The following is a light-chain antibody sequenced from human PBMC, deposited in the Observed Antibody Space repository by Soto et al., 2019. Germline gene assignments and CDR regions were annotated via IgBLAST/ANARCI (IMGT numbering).Light chain of an antibody. Sequence: QSALTQPASVSGSPGQSITISCTGTSSDVGGYKYVSWYQHHPGKAPKLMIYEVSNRPSGVSNRFSGSKSGNTASLTISGLQAEDEADYYCSSYTDSSSLVIFGGGTKVTVL. J-gene: IGLJ2*01. V-gene: IGLV2-14*01. CDR3: SSYTDSSSLVI. CDR1: SSDVGGYKY. CDR2: EVS.